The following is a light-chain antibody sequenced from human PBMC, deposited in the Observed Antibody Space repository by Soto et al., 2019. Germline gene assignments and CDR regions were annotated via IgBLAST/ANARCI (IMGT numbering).Light chain of an antibody. CDR1: QSVSSSF. Sequence: EIVLTHSPGTLSLSPGERATRSCRAIQSVSSSFGAWYQQQPGQAPRLRIYGASSRANGIRDRFSGSGSGTDFTVTISRLEPEDFAAYYCQQYDSSPLTFGQGTKVEIK. J-gene: IGKJ1*01. CDR2: GAS. V-gene: IGKV3-20*01. CDR3: QQYDSSPLT.